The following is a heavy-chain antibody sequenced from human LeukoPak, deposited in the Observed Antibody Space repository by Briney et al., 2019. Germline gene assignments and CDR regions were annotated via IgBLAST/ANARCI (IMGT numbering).Heavy chain of an antibody. Sequence: SETLSLTCTVSGDSISSSSYYWVWIRQPPGKGLQWIGSIYYSGSTYYNPSLKSRLTMSIDTSKNQFSMELSSVTAADTAVYYCARRDFWSGPYFHYWGQGALVTVSS. J-gene: IGHJ4*02. CDR1: GDSISSSSYY. D-gene: IGHD3-3*01. CDR2: IYYSGST. V-gene: IGHV4-39*01. CDR3: ARRDFWSGPYFHY.